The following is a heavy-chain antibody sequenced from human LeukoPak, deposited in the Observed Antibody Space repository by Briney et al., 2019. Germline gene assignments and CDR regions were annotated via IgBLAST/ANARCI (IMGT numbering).Heavy chain of an antibody. D-gene: IGHD1-26*01. CDR2: INPNSGGT. Sequence: ASVKVSCKASGYTFTGYYMHWVRQAPGQGLEWMGWINPNSGGTNYAQKFQGRVTMTRDTSISTAYMELSRLRSDDTAVYYCARGAPQWELLGVGPKDNWFDPWGQGTLVTVSS. V-gene: IGHV1-2*02. CDR3: ARGAPQWELLGVGPKDNWFDP. J-gene: IGHJ5*02. CDR1: GYTFTGYY.